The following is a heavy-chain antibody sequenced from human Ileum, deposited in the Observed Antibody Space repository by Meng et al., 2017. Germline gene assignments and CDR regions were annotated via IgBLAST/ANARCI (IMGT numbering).Heavy chain of an antibody. D-gene: IGHD3-10*01. Sequence: VLLRYWGAVVVEPSEALCLTCAVYDGSFSGYFCGWIRQPPGKGVEWIGEINHSGSTNDNPSLKGRVTISVDTSKRQFSLRLNSVTAADTAIYYCAGATIRTYYYGSGSYYFTKWGQGTLVTVSS. V-gene: IGHV4-34*01. CDR1: DGSFSGYF. CDR3: AGATIRTYYYGSGSYYFTK. J-gene: IGHJ4*02. CDR2: INHSGST.